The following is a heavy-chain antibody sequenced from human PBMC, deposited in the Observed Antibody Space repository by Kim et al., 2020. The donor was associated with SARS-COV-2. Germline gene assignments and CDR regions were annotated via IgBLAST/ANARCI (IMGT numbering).Heavy chain of an antibody. J-gene: IGHJ4*02. V-gene: IGHV1-2*02. CDR3: ARVRTAMVSDY. CDR2: T. D-gene: IGHD5-18*01. Sequence: TKYEQKFQGRGTIARDTSISTAYMELSRLRSDDTAVYYCARVRTAMVSDYWGQGTLVTVSS.